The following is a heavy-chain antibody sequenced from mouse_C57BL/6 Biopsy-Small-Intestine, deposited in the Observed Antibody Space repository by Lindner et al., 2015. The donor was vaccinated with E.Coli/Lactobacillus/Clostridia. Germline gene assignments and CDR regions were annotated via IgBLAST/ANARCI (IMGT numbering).Heavy chain of an antibody. V-gene: IGHV1-7*01. D-gene: IGHD2-4*01. CDR1: GYTFTGYW. Sequence: VQLQESGALTGKPGASVKLSCKASGYTFTGYWMHWVKQRPGQGLEWIGYINPSSGYTKCNRKFKDKATLTADISSSTASMQLSSLTYEDSAVYYCARGDYDVGGNFDYWGQGTTLTVSS. CDR3: ARGDYDVGGNFDY. J-gene: IGHJ2*01. CDR2: INPSSGYT.